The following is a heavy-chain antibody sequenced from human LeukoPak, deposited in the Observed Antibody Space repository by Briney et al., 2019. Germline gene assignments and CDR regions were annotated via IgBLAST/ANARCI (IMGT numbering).Heavy chain of an antibody. V-gene: IGHV4-34*01. CDR2: INHSGST. CDR1: GGTFTGNY. Sequence: SETLSLTCAVYGGTFTGNYWTWIRQPPGKGLEWIGEINHSGSTNYNPSLKSRVTIVVDTSKKQFSLKLSSVTAADTAIYYCARGTGFYDSSGHYYWGYFDSWGQGTLVPVSS. J-gene: IGHJ4*02. CDR3: ARGTGFYDSSGHYYWGYFDS. D-gene: IGHD3-22*01.